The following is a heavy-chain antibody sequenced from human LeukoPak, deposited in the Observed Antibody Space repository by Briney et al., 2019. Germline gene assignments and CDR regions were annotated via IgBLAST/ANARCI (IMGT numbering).Heavy chain of an antibody. J-gene: IGHJ4*02. CDR2: MRTDGSVA. Sequence: GGSLRLSCEVSGFTFSHYMMTWVRQAPGEGPEWVANMRTDGSVAQYADSVKGRFTISRDNAKSSLFLQMNNVRVEDTAVYYCARDKDYTIDYWGQETLVTVSS. CDR3: ARDKDYTIDY. V-gene: IGHV3-7*01. CDR1: GFTFSHYM. D-gene: IGHD2-2*02.